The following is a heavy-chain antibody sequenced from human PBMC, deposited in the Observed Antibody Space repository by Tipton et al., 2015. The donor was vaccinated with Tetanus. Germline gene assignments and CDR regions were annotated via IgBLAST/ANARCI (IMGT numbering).Heavy chain of an antibody. CDR2: LNPKSGSA. CDR1: GYTFTSYG. V-gene: IGHV1-8*02. CDR3: ASGSSIRHGLDV. J-gene: IGHJ6*02. Sequence: QLVQSGAEVKKPGASVKVSCKASGYTFTSYGLNWVRKAAGRGSEWMGWLNPKSGSAAYAPRFQGRVTMTTNTSITTAFMEVASLTYEDTAVYYCASGSSIRHGLDVWGHGTSVTVSS. D-gene: IGHD2-2*01.